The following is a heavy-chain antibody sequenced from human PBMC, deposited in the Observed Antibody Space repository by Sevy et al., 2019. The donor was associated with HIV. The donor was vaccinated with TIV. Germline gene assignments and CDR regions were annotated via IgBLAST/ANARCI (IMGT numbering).Heavy chain of an antibody. CDR2: IGSSSSTI. V-gene: IGHV3-48*02. Sequence: GGSLRLSCAASGFTFSSYSMNWVRQAPGKGLEWVSYIGSSSSTIYYADSVKGRFTISRDNAKNSLYLQMNSLRDEDTAVYNSARDFGGKAADLFDNWGQGTLVTVSS. D-gene: IGHD3-10*01. CDR3: ARDFGGKAADLFDN. J-gene: IGHJ4*02. CDR1: GFTFSSYS.